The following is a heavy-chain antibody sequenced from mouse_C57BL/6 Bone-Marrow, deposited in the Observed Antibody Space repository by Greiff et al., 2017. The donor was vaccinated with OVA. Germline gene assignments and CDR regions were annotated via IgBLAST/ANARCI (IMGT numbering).Heavy chain of an antibody. Sequence: EVKLEESGGDLVKPGGSLKLSCAASGFTFSSYGMSWVRQTPDKRLEWVATISSGGSYTYYPDSVKGRFTISRDNAKNTLYLQMSSLKSEDTAMYYCARHKLPEGYYFDDWGQGTTLPVSS. CDR3: ARHKLPEGYYFDD. J-gene: IGHJ2*01. CDR2: ISSGGSYT. D-gene: IGHD4-1*01. V-gene: IGHV5-6*02. CDR1: GFTFSSYG.